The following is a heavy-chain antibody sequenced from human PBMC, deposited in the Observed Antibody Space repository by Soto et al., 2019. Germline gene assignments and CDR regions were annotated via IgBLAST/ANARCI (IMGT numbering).Heavy chain of an antibody. Sequence: KPSETLSLTCRVEGASLRYDYWTWIRQSPGKGLEWIGEINRRGTINYNPSFRSRVTLSVDTSKNEFSLRLNSVTAADTAVYYCARGGGVRASQMVWFDPWGLGTLVTVSS. V-gene: IGHV4-34*01. J-gene: IGHJ5*02. D-gene: IGHD3-16*01. CDR3: ARGGGVRASQMVWFDP. CDR1: GASLRYDY. CDR2: INRRGTI.